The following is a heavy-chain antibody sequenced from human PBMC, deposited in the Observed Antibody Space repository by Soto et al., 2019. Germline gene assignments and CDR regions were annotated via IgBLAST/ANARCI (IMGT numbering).Heavy chain of an antibody. J-gene: IGHJ4*02. CDR3: ARLATATPPYYFDY. V-gene: IGHV1-46*01. CDR1: GYTLTGYY. Sequence: QVQLVQSGADVKKPGASVRVSCKGSGYTLTGYYVHWVRQAPGQGFEWMGVIYPSGGTTSYAQKFQDRVTMTRDTSTSTVCMELSSLRSEDTAVYYCARLATATPPYYFDYWGQGTLVTVSS. CDR2: IYPSGGTT.